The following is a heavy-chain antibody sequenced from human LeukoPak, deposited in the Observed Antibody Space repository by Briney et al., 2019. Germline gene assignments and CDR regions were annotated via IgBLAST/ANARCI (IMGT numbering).Heavy chain of an antibody. Sequence: GGSLRLSCAASGFTVSGNYISWVRQAPGKGLEWVSIIYTGGTTYYADSVKGRFTISRDNSKNTLYLQMNSLRAEDTAVYYCARGLYAAAFDSWGQGTLVTVSS. CDR2: IYTGGTT. D-gene: IGHD2-2*01. CDR3: ARGLYAAAFDS. V-gene: IGHV3-53*01. J-gene: IGHJ4*02. CDR1: GFTVSGNY.